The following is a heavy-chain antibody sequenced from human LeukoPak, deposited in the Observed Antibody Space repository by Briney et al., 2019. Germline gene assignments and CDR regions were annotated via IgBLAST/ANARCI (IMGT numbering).Heavy chain of an antibody. Sequence: GGSLRLPCAASGFPFSSYAMSWVRQAPGKGLEWVSGISGSGGSTYYADSVKGRFNISRDNSKNTLYLQMNSLRAEDTAVYYCAKEWSAHDAFDIWGQGTMVSVSS. CDR3: AKEWSAHDAFDI. V-gene: IGHV3-23*01. J-gene: IGHJ3*02. CDR2: ISGSGGST. D-gene: IGHD3-3*01. CDR1: GFPFSSYA.